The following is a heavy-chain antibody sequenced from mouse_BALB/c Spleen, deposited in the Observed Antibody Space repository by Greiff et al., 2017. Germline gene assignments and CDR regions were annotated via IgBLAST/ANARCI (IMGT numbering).Heavy chain of an antibody. CDR1: GFNIKDTY. J-gene: IGHJ3*01. Sequence: VQLQQSGAELVKPGASVKLSCTASGFNIKDTYMHWVKQRPEQGLEWIGRIDPANGNTKYDPKFQGKATITADTSSNTAYLQLSSLTSEDTAVYYCAIPYGNYEAWFAYWGQGTLVTVSA. D-gene: IGHD2-10*02. CDR2: IDPANGNT. V-gene: IGHV14-3*02. CDR3: AIPYGNYEAWFAY.